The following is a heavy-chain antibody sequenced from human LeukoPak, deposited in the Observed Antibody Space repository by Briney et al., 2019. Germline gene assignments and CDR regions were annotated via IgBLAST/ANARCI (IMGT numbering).Heavy chain of an antibody. V-gene: IGHV3-30-3*01. CDR1: GFTFSSYA. CDR3: AREGYPVKAFDI. D-gene: IGHD5-18*01. CDR2: ISYDGSNK. Sequence: GGSLRLSCAASGFTFSSYAMHWVRQAPGKGLEWVAVISYDGSNKYYADSVKGRLTISRDNSKNTLYLQMNSLRAEDTAVYYCAREGYPVKAFDIWGQGTMVTVSS. J-gene: IGHJ3*02.